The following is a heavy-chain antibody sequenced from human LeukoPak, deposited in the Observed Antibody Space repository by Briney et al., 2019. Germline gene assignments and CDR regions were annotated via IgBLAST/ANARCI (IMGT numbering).Heavy chain of an antibody. CDR2: ISHGGGKE. Sequence: GGSLRLSCAASGFPFHDHDMYWVRQTPGKGLEWVALISHGGGKEHYAESVKGRFTISRDNSRSTVYLQMSSLRSDDTAIYYCAKTLDGFWPQFDFWGQGTLLTVSS. CDR1: GFPFHDHD. CDR3: AKTLDGFWPQFDF. J-gene: IGHJ4*02. D-gene: IGHD5-24*01. V-gene: IGHV3-30*18.